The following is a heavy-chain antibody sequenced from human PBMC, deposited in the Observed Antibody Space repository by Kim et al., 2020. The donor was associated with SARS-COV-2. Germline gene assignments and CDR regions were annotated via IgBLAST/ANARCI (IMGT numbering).Heavy chain of an antibody. D-gene: IGHD3-10*01. V-gene: IGHV4-31*01. CDR1: GGSISGDGYY. CDR2: NYYSANN. CDR3: AREPYYGSGSPHPYF. Sequence: SETLSLTCTVYGGSISGDGYYWICIRQHQGKGLEWVGNNYYSANNYSNPSLKSTVTVYVDTYKNQFNLSLVSVTAAAAADYSCAREPYYGSGSPHPYF. J-gene: IGHJ2*01.